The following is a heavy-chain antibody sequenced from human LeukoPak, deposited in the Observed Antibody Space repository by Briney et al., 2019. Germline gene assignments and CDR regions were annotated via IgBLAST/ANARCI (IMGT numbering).Heavy chain of an antibody. CDR2: ISSSSSYI. V-gene: IGHV3-21*01. CDR1: GFTFSSYS. D-gene: IGHD3-3*01. CDR3: ARRGGEYDFWSGYSPFDY. Sequence: GGSLRLSCAASGFTFSSYSMNWVGQAPGRGLEWVSSISSSSSYIYYADSVKGRFTISRDNAKNSLYLQMNSLRAEDTAVYYCARRGGEYDFWSGYSPFDYWGQGTLVTVSS. J-gene: IGHJ4*02.